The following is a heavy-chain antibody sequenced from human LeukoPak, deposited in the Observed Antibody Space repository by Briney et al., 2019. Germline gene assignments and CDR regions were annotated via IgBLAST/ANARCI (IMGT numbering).Heavy chain of an antibody. CDR3: ASDCSGGSCYGALDA. D-gene: IGHD2-15*01. J-gene: IGHJ3*01. V-gene: IGHV4-30-4*01. CDR1: GGSINSDDYY. CDR2: IYNRGST. Sequence: SETLSLTCTVSGGSINSDDYYWSWIRQPPGKGLEWMGYIYNRGSTYYNPSLKSRVTISLDTSRNQFSLRLSSVTAADTAMYYCASDCSGGSCYGALDAWGQGTMVTVSS.